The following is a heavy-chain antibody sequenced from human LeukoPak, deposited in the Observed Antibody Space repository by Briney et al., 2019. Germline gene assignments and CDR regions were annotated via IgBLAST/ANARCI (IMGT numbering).Heavy chain of an antibody. D-gene: IGHD2-15*01. J-gene: IGHJ4*02. CDR2: IYYSGST. V-gene: IGHV4-39*07. CDR3: ARERVAGVTRYYFDY. Sequence: SETLSLTCTVSGGSISSSSYYWGWIRQPPGKGLEWIGSIYYSGSTYYNPSLKSRVTISVDTSKNQFSLKLSSVTAADTAVYYCARERVAGVTRYYFDYWGQGTLVTVSS. CDR1: GGSISSSSYY.